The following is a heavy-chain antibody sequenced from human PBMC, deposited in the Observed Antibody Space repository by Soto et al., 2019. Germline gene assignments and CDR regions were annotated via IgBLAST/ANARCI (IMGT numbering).Heavy chain of an antibody. CDR3: AREVVATVGMDANAFDI. J-gene: IGHJ3*02. CDR2: ISAYNGNT. Sequence: QVQLVQSGAEVKKPGASVKVSCKASGYTFTSYGISWVRQAPGQGLEWMGWISAYNGNTNYAQKLQGRVTMTPDTSTSTAYMELRSLRSDDTAVYYCAREVVATVGMDANAFDIWGQGTMVTVSS. CDR1: GYTFTSYG. D-gene: IGHD5-12*01. V-gene: IGHV1-18*01.